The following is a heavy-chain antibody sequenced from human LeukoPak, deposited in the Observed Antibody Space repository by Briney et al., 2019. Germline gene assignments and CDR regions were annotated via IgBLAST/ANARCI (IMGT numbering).Heavy chain of an antibody. CDR2: IYYSGST. Sequence: SETLSLTCTVSGGSISSGTYYWGWIRQPPGKGLEWVGSIYYSGSTYYNPSLKSRVTISVDTSQNQFSLKLTSVTPADTAVYYCARTAKYYYGSETYYFFDYWGQGTLVTVSS. J-gene: IGHJ4*02. D-gene: IGHD3-10*01. V-gene: IGHV4-39*01. CDR3: ARTAKYYYGSETYYFFDY. CDR1: GGSISSGTYY.